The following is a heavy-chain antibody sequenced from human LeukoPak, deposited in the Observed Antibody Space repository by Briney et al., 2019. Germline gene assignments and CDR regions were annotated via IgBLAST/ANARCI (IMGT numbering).Heavy chain of an antibody. J-gene: IGHJ4*02. V-gene: IGHV4-59*01. Sequence: SETLSLTCTVSGGSISSYYWSWIRQPPGKGLEWIGYIYYSGSTNYKPSLKSRVTISVDTSKNQFSLKLSSVTAADTAVYYCARGTRVSALAYWGQGTLVTVSS. CDR2: IYYSGST. D-gene: IGHD3-3*02. CDR3: ARGTRVSALAY. CDR1: GGSISSYY.